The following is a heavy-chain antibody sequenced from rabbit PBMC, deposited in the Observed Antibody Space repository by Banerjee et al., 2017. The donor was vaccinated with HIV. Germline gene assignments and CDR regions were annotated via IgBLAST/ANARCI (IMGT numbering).Heavy chain of an antibody. D-gene: IGHD6-1*01. Sequence: QSLEESGGDLGKPGASLTLTCTGSGFSFSSSYWICWVRRAPGKGLELIACIYTGDGYTYYASWAKGRFTLSRENNQNTVSLQMTSLTAADTATYFCARDAAGSDYGLTRLNLWGPGTLVTVS. J-gene: IGHJ3*01. CDR1: GFSFSSSYW. CDR3: ARDAAGSDYGLTRLNL. V-gene: IGHV1S40*01. CDR2: IYTGDGYT.